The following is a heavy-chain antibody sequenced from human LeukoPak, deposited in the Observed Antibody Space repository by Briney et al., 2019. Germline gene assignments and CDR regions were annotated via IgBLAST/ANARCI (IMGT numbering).Heavy chain of an antibody. V-gene: IGHV1-8*01. Sequence: ASVKVSCKASGYTFTSYDINWVRQATGQGLEWMGWMNPNSGNTGYAQKFQGRVTMTRNTSISTAYMELSSLRSEDTAVYYCARGRQNYYDSSCYLSGWGQGTLVTVSS. D-gene: IGHD3-22*01. CDR3: ARGRQNYYDSSCYLSG. CDR1: GYTFTSYD. J-gene: IGHJ4*02. CDR2: MNPNSGNT.